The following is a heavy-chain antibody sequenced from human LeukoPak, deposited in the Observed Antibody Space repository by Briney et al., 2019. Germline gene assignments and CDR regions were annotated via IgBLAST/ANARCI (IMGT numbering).Heavy chain of an antibody. J-gene: IGHJ4*02. D-gene: IGHD3-22*01. CDR2: IYHSGST. CDR3: ARGVPYYYDSSGYYYDY. Sequence: SHTLSLTCAVSVGSISSDDYSWSWIRQPPGKGLKWIGYIYHSGSTYYNPSLKSRVTISVDRSKNQFSLKLSSVTAADTAVYYCARGVPYYYDSSGYYYDYWGQGTLVTVSS. CDR1: VGSISSDDYS. V-gene: IGHV4-30-2*01.